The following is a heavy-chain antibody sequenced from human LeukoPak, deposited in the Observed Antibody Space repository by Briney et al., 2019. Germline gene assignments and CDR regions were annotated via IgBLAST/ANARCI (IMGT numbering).Heavy chain of an antibody. Sequence: SETLSLTCTVSGGSISSGSYYWGWIRQPPGKGLEWIGSIYYTGSTYYNPSLKSRVTISVDTSKNQFSLKLSSVTAADTAVYYCARDHEPLRLGELSLDYWGQGTLVTVSS. D-gene: IGHD3-16*02. J-gene: IGHJ4*02. CDR1: GGSISSGSYY. V-gene: IGHV4-39*07. CDR3: ARDHEPLRLGELSLDY. CDR2: IYYTGST.